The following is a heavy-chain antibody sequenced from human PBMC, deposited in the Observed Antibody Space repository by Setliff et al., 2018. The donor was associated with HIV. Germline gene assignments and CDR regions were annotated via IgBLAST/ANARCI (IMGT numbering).Heavy chain of an antibody. CDR2: IRYDGSDK. CDR1: GFTFSDYG. CDR3: AKDRLLDGSSWYYLDY. D-gene: IGHD6-13*01. V-gene: IGHV3-30*02. J-gene: IGHJ4*02. Sequence: GGSLRLSCAPSGFTFSDYGIHWVRQAPGKGLEWLTYIRYDGSDKYYVDSVKGRFTVSRDNSKNTLYLQMNSLRPEDTALYYCAKDRLLDGSSWYYLDYWGQGTLVTVSS.